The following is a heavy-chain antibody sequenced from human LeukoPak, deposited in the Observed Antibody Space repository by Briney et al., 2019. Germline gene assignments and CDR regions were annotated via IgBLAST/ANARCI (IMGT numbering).Heavy chain of an antibody. CDR2: ITPIFGIA. V-gene: IGHV1-69*04. J-gene: IGHJ6*02. Sequence: SVKVSCKASGGTFSSYAISWVRQAPGQGLEWMGRITPIFGIANYAQKFQGGVTITADKSTSTAYMGLSSLRSEDTAVYYCARGPRYCSSTSCNYGMDVWGQGTTVTVSS. CDR1: GGTFSSYA. D-gene: IGHD2-2*01. CDR3: ARGPRYCSSTSCNYGMDV.